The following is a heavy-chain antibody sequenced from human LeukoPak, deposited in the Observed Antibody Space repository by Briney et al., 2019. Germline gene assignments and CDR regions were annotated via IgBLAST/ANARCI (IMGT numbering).Heavy chain of an antibody. CDR2: IGPTGTDR. J-gene: IGHJ4*02. V-gene: IGHV3-21*01. D-gene: IGHD3-16*01. CDR1: GFTLSSCG. Sequence: PGGSLRLSCAASGFTLSSCGFNWVRQAPGKGLESVSSIGPTGTDRNYAGSVRGRFTISIDNDKNSLYLQINSMRAEDTAVYYCVRDLNWAFDYWGQGTLVTVSS. CDR3: VRDLNWAFDY.